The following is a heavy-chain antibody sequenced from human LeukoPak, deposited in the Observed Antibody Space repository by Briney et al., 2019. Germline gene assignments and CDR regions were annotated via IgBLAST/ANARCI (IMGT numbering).Heavy chain of an antibody. Sequence: GGSLRLSCAASGFTFSTYVMSWVRQAPGKGLEWVSAISGSGSSTYYADSVKGRFTISRDNSKNTLYLQMNSLRAEDTAVYYCANLDPGSSWSYYFDYWGQGTLVTVSS. V-gene: IGHV3-23*01. D-gene: IGHD6-13*01. CDR2: ISGSGSST. CDR3: ANLDPGSSWSYYFDY. CDR1: GFTFSTYV. J-gene: IGHJ4*02.